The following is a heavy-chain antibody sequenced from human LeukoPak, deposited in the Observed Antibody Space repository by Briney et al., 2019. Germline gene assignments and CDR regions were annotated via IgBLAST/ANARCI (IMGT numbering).Heavy chain of an antibody. D-gene: IGHD6-19*01. CDR2: ISSSSSYI. V-gene: IGHV3-21*01. CDR1: GFTFSSYS. Sequence: GGSLRLSCAASGFTFSSYSMNWVRQAPGKGLEWVSSISSSSSYIYYADSVKGRFTISRDNAKNSLYLQMNSLRAEDTAVYYCAKSLRRSSEDAFDIWGQGTMVTVSS. J-gene: IGHJ3*02. CDR3: AKSLRRSSEDAFDI.